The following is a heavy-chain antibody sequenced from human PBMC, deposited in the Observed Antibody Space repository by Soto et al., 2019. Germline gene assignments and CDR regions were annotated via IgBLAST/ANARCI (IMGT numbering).Heavy chain of an antibody. CDR2: MNPNSGNT. J-gene: IGHJ6*03. V-gene: IGHV1-8*01. CDR3: ARGGPYQLGGFYYMDV. CDR1: GYTFTSYD. D-gene: IGHD2-2*01. Sequence: ASVKVSCKASGYTFTSYDINWVRQATGQGLEWMGWMNPNSGNTGYAQKFQGRVTMTRNTSISTAYMELSSLRSEDTAVYYCARGGPYQLGGFYYMDVWGKGTRVTVSS.